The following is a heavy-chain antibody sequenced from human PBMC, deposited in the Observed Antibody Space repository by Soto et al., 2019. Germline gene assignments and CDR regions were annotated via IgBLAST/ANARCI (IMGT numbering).Heavy chain of an antibody. Sequence: EVQLLESGGGLVQPGGSLRLSCAASGFTFSSYAMSWVRQAPGKGLEWVSAISGSGGSTYYADSVKGRFTISRDNSKNTLYLQMNRLRAEDTAVYYCAKDEAVYTAMVLGRRYFDYWGQGTLVTVSS. CDR2: ISGSGGST. CDR3: AKDEAVYTAMVLGRRYFDY. D-gene: IGHD5-18*01. V-gene: IGHV3-23*01. CDR1: GFTFSSYA. J-gene: IGHJ4*02.